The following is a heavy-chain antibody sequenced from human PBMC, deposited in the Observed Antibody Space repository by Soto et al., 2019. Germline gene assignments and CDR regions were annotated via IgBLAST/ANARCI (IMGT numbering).Heavy chain of an antibody. Sequence: SETLSLTCSVSGGSTSDKSYFWGWVRQSPGKGLEWIGSMYYSGSSYYNPYLKSRVAISVDTSRNQFSLKLRSVTAADTAVYFCGRQRLLRLKHDFDIWGQGTLVTVSS. J-gene: IGHJ4*02. CDR3: GRQRLLRLKHDFDI. CDR1: GGSTSDKSYF. D-gene: IGHD2-21*02. CDR2: MYYSGSS. V-gene: IGHV4-39*01.